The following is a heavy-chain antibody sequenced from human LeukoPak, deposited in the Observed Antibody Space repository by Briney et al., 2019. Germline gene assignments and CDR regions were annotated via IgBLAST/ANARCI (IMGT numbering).Heavy chain of an antibody. CDR1: GYTFTSYY. V-gene: IGHV1-46*01. CDR2: INPSGGST. CDR3: ARARSSWSPYYYYYYYMDV. J-gene: IGHJ6*03. D-gene: IGHD6-13*01. Sequence: ASVKVSCKASGYTFTSYYMHWVRQAPGQGLEWMGIINPSGGSTSYAQKFQGRVTMTRDMSTSTVYMELSSLRSEDTAVYYCARARSSWSPYYYYYYYMDVWGKGTTVTVSS.